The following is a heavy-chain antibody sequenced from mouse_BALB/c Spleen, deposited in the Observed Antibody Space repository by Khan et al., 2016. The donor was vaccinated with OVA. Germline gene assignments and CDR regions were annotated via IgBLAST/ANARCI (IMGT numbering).Heavy chain of an antibody. CDR1: GYTFTSYW. CDR3: ARDRIDY. J-gene: IGHJ2*01. CDR2: INPSAGYT. Sequence: VQLQESGAELAKPGASVKMSCKASGYTFTSYWMHWVKQRPGQGLEWIGYINPSAGYTDYNQKFKDKVTLTADKSSSTAYMQLNSLTSEDSTDYYCARDRIDYWGQGTTLTVSS. V-gene: IGHV1-7*01.